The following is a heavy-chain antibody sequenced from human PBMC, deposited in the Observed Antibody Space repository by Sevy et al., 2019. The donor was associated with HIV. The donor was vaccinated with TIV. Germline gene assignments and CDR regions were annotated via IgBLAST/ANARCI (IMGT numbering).Heavy chain of an antibody. V-gene: IGHV3-11*01. CDR3: ARDLGTGYFDF. CDR2: ISGSQYMI. CDR1: GFTFSDYY. D-gene: IGHD1-26*01. Sequence: GESLKISCAASGFTFSDYYMSWIRQAPGKGLEWISYISGSQYMIYYADSVKGRFTISRYEAKNSLYLQMNSLRPEDWAVYFCARDLGTGYFDFWGQGTLVTVSS. J-gene: IGHJ4*02.